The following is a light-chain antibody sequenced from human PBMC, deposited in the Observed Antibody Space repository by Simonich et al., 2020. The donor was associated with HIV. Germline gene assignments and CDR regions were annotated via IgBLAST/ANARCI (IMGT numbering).Light chain of an antibody. Sequence: DIQMTQSPSSLSASVGDRVTITCRASQAIANSLAWYQQKPGQPPKLLIYWASTRESGVPDRFSGSGSGTDFTRTISSLQAKDVAVYYCQQSYSTPYTFGQGTKREIK. CDR2: WAS. CDR1: QAIANS. J-gene: IGKJ2*01. V-gene: IGKV4-1*01. CDR3: QQSYSTPYT.